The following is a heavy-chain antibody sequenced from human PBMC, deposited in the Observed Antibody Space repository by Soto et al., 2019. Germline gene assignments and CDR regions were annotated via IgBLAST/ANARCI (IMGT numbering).Heavy chain of an antibody. V-gene: IGHV3-23*01. CDR2: IHGDGDYS. CDR1: GFMFSCCA. Sequence: EVQLLDSGGGLVQPGGSLRLSCAASGFMFSCCAMSWVRQAPGKGLEWVSTIHGDGDYSHYTDSVEGRFTISRDNSRNTLYLQMDSLRADDTATYYCAKNRGAGDYTNWSFAVWGRGTRVAVSS. CDR3: AKNRGAGDYTNWSFAV. J-gene: IGHJ2*01. D-gene: IGHD2-2*02.